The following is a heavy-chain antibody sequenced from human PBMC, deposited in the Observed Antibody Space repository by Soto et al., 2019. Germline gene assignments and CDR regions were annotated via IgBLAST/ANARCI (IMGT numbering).Heavy chain of an antibody. V-gene: IGHV1-18*01. J-gene: IGHJ4*02. CDR3: ARELIKSYYDFWSGPDY. CDR1: GYTFTSYG. D-gene: IGHD3-3*01. CDR2: ISAYNGNT. Sequence: QVQLVQSGAEVKKPGASVKVSCKASGYTFTSYGISWVRQAPGQGLEWMGWISAYNGNTNYAQKLQGRVTMTTDTSTSTAYMELSSLSSDDTAVYYCARELIKSYYDFWSGPDYWGQGTLVTVSS.